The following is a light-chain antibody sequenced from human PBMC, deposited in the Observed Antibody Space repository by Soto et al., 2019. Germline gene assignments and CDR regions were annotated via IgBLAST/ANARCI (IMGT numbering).Light chain of an antibody. CDR2: AAS. V-gene: IGKV1-9*01. CDR1: QGISSY. CDR3: QQLNSYPPYT. Sequence: DIRLTQSPSFLSASVGDRVTITCRASQGISSYLAWYQQKPGKAPKLLIYAASTLQSGVPSRFSGSESGTEFTLTISSLQPEDFATYYCQQLNSYPPYTFGQGTKLEIK. J-gene: IGKJ2*01.